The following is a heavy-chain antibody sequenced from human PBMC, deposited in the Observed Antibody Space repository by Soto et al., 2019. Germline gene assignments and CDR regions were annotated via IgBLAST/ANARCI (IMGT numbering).Heavy chain of an antibody. V-gene: IGHV4-4*02. J-gene: IGHJ5*02. CDR2: IYHSGST. CDR1: GGSISSTNW. D-gene: IGHD2-8*02. Sequence: QVQLRQSGPGLVKPSGTLSLSCAVSGGSISSTNWWSWVRQSPGKGLEWIGEIYHSGSTTYNPSLRGRVTMSVDKSNNPFSLQLRYVTAADTAVYYCATLPPRIELAVLPIPTWGQGTLVTVSA. CDR3: ATLPPRIELAVLPIPT.